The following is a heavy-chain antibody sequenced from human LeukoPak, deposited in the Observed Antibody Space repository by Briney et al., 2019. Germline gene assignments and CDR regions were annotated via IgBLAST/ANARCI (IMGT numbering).Heavy chain of an antibody. J-gene: IGHJ6*03. CDR2: INSDGSST. Sequence: GGSLRLSCAASGFTFGDYWMHWVRQAPGKGLVWVSHINSDGSSTSYADSVKGRFTISRDNAKNTLYLQMNSLRAEDTALCYCARDLFDYMDVWGKGTTVTVSS. CDR3: ARDLFDYMDV. D-gene: IGHD2-21*01. V-gene: IGHV3-74*01. CDR1: GFTFGDYW.